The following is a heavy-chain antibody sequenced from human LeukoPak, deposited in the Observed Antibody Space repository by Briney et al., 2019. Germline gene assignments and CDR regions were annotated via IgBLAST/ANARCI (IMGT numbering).Heavy chain of an antibody. D-gene: IGHD6-25*01. CDR1: GYTFTGYY. Sequence: ASVKVSCKASGYTFTGYYMHWVRQAPGQGLEWMGWINPNSGGTNYAQKFQGRVTMTRDTSISTAYMELSRLRSDDTAVYYCARDSRWQRLGSAFDIWGQGTMVTVSS. J-gene: IGHJ3*02. CDR2: INPNSGGT. CDR3: ARDSRWQRLGSAFDI. V-gene: IGHV1-2*02.